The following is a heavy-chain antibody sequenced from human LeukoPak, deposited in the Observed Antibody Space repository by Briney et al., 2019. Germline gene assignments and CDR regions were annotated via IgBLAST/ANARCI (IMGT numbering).Heavy chain of an antibody. Sequence: GGSLRLSCAASGFTFSSYAMHWVRQAPGKGLEWVSGISWNGGSIGYADSVKGRFTISRDNAKNSLSLQMNSLRAEDTALYYRAKDIKDHFPDSGAFDIWGQGTMVTVSS. V-gene: IGHV3-9*01. D-gene: IGHD1-14*01. CDR3: AKDIKDHFPDSGAFDI. J-gene: IGHJ3*02. CDR2: ISWNGGSI. CDR1: GFTFSSYA.